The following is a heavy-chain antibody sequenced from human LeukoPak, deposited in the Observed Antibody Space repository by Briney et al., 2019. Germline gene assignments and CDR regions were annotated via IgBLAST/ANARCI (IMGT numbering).Heavy chain of an antibody. CDR1: DYSIRSGYY. CDR2: LYHSGSA. D-gene: IGHD2-15*01. V-gene: IGHV4-38-2*01. J-gene: IGHJ3*02. Sequence: SETLSLTCDVSDYSIRSGYYWGWIRQPPGKGLEWIGSLYHSGSAYYSPSLKSRVTISLDTSNNELSLRLSSVTAADTAIYYCARQNIVVVVAATPGAFDIRGQGTLVTVSS. CDR3: ARQNIVVVVAATPGAFDI.